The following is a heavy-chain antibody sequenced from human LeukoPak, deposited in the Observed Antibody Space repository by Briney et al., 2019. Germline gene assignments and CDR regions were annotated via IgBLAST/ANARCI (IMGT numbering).Heavy chain of an antibody. CDR2: INHSGST. CDR3: AGGTWRSNYYYYYYMDV. J-gene: IGHJ6*03. CDR1: GGSFSGYY. Sequence: SETLSLTCAVYGGSFSGYYWSCIRQPPGKGLEWIGEINHSGSTNYNPSLKSRLTISVDTSKNQCSLMLSSATAADTPVYYCAGGTWRSNYYYYYYMDVWGKGTTVTISS. V-gene: IGHV4-34*01. D-gene: IGHD3-3*01.